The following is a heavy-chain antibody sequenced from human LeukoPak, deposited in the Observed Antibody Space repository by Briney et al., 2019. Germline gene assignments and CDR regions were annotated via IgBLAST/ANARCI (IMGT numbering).Heavy chain of an antibody. V-gene: IGHV3-74*01. J-gene: IGHJ5*02. CDR3: ARSAGYTYGS. CDR1: GFTLSSYW. Sequence: GGSLRLSCAASGFTLSSYWMHWVRQAPGKGLVWVSRINADGSSTGYADSVKGRFTISRDNAKNTLYLQMNSLRAEDTAMYYCARSAGYTYGSWGQGTQVTVSS. D-gene: IGHD5-18*01. CDR2: INADGSST.